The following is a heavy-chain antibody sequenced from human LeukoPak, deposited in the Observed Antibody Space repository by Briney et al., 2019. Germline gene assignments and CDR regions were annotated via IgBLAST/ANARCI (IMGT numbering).Heavy chain of an antibody. CDR2: INSDGSST. J-gene: IGHJ4*02. V-gene: IGHV3-74*01. Sequence: GGSLRLSCAASGFTFSSYWMHWVRQAPGKGLVWVSRINSDGSSTSYADSVKGRFTISRDNSKNTLYLQMNSLRAEDTAVYYCAKDPTLYSSSWAYFDYWGQGTLVTVSS. CDR1: GFTFSSYW. D-gene: IGHD6-13*01. CDR3: AKDPTLYSSSWAYFDY.